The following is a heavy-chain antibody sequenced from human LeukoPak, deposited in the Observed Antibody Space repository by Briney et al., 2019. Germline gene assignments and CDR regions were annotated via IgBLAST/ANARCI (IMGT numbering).Heavy chain of an antibody. Sequence: PGGSLRLSCAASGFTFSSYEMNWVRQAPGKGLEWVSAISGSGGSTYYADSVKGRFTISRDNSKNTLYLQMNSLRAEDTAVYYCAKAKWELLFRERYYFDYWGQGTLVTVSS. CDR1: GFTFSSYE. J-gene: IGHJ4*02. CDR3: AKAKWELLFRERYYFDY. CDR2: ISGSGGST. V-gene: IGHV3-23*01. D-gene: IGHD1-26*01.